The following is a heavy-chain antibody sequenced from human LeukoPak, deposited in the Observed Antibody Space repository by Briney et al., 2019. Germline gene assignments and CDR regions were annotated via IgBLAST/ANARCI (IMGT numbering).Heavy chain of an antibody. D-gene: IGHD3-10*01. CDR1: GYTFTSYY. V-gene: IGHV1-46*01. CDR3: ARDPLPGGSGDAFDI. J-gene: IGHJ3*02. Sequence: ASVKVSCKASGYTFTSYYMHWVQQAPGQGLEWMGIINPSGGSTSYAQKFQGRVTMTRDTSTSTVYMELSSLRSEDTAVYYCARDPLPGGSGDAFDIWGQGTMVTVSS. CDR2: INPSGGST.